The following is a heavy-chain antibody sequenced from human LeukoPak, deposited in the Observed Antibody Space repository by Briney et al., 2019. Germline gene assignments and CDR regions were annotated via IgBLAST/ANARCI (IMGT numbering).Heavy chain of an antibody. Sequence: GGSLRLSCAASGFTFSSYSMNWVRQAPGKGLEWVSSISSSSSYIYYADSVKGRFTISRDNAKNSLYLQMNSLRAEDTAVYYCARGLSRGWYNPFDYWGQGTLVTVSS. J-gene: IGHJ4*02. D-gene: IGHD6-19*01. CDR1: GFTFSSYS. CDR2: ISSSSSYI. CDR3: ARGLSRGWYNPFDY. V-gene: IGHV3-21*01.